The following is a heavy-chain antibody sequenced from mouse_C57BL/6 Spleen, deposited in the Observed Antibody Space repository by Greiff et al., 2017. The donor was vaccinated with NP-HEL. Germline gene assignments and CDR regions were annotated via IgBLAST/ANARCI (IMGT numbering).Heavy chain of an antibody. V-gene: IGHV1-69*01. Sequence: QVQLQQPGAELVMPGASVKLSCKASGYTFTSYWMHWVKQRPGQGLEWIGEIDPSDSYTNYNQKFKGKSTLTVDKSSSTAYMQLSSLTSEDSAVFYCARGLESYFDYWGQGTTLTVSS. J-gene: IGHJ2*01. CDR3: ARGLESYFDY. CDR2: IDPSDSYT. CDR1: GYTFTSYW. D-gene: IGHD3-3*01.